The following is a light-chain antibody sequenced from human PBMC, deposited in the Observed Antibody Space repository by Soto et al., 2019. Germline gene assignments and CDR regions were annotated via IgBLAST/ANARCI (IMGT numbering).Light chain of an antibody. CDR3: QHSYSTPHT. J-gene: IGKJ5*01. Sequence: EIQVTQSPSSLSASVGDTVTITCRATQTISTILNWYQHKPGKAPNLLIYAASSLQSGVPSRFSGSGSGTDFTLTISSLQPEDFATYYCQHSYSTPHTFGQGTRLEIK. V-gene: IGKV1-39*01. CDR1: QTISTI. CDR2: AAS.